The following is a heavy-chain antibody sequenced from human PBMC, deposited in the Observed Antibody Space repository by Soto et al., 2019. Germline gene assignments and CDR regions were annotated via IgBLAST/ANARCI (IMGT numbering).Heavy chain of an antibody. CDR2: IYYTGST. V-gene: IGHV4-59*08. J-gene: IGHJ4*02. D-gene: IGHD3-10*01. CDR3: ASTTMLRGVYFDY. Sequence: PSETLSLTCTVSGASISTYYWCWIRQPPGKGLEWIGYIYYTGSTDYNPSLKSRVTLSVDTSKNQFSLKLSSVTATDTAVYYCASTTMLRGVYFDYWGQGTLVTVSS. CDR1: GASISTYY.